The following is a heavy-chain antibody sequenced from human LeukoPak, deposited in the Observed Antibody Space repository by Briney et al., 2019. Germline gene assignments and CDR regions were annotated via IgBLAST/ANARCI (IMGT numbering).Heavy chain of an antibody. CDR3: ARGGRYGMDV. Sequence: PSETLSLTCTVSGVSISSYYWSWIRQPPGKGLEWIGYIYYSGSTNYNPSLKSRVTISVDTSKNQFSLKLSSVTAADTAVYYCARGGRYGMDVWGQGTTVTVSS. V-gene: IGHV4-59*01. J-gene: IGHJ6*02. D-gene: IGHD2-15*01. CDR2: IYYSGST. CDR1: GVSISSYY.